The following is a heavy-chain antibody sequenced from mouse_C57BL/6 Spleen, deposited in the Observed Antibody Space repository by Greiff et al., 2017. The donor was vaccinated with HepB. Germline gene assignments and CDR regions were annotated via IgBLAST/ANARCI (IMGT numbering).Heavy chain of an antibody. Sequence: VQLQQPGAELVKPGASVKLSCKASGYTFTSYWMHWVKQRPGRGLEWIGSIDPNSGGTKYNEKFKSKATLTVDKPSSTAYMQLSSLTSEDSAVYYCAREEDGYYRGFDYWGQGTTLTVSS. V-gene: IGHV1-72*01. CDR1: GYTFTSYW. J-gene: IGHJ2*01. D-gene: IGHD2-3*01. CDR3: AREEDGYYRGFDY. CDR2: IDPNSGGT.